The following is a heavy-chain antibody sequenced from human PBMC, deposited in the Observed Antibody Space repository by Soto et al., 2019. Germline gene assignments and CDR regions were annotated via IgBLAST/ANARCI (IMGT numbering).Heavy chain of an antibody. Sequence: PSETLSLTCTVDSISTYYWNWIRQPPGKGLEWIGYIYSIGRTNYNPSLKSRVTISIDTSKNQFSLKLNSVTAADTAVYYCARDPVGVTHFDYWGQGALVTVSS. J-gene: IGHJ4*02. CDR2: IYSIGRT. V-gene: IGHV4-59*01. CDR3: ARDPVGVTHFDY. D-gene: IGHD1-26*01. CDR1: DSISTYY.